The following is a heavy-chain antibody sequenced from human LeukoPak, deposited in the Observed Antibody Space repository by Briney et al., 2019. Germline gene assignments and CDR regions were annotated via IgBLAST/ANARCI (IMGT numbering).Heavy chain of an antibody. CDR2: ISTSSSYI. V-gene: IGHV3-21*01. CDR3: AELGITMIGGV. CDR1: GFTFSSYS. Sequence: PGGSLRLSCTASGFTFSSYSMNWVRQAPGKGLEWVSSISTSSSYIYYADSVKGRFTISRDNAKNSLYLQMNSLRAEDTAVYYCAELGITMIGGVWGKGTTVTISS. D-gene: IGHD3-10*02. J-gene: IGHJ6*04.